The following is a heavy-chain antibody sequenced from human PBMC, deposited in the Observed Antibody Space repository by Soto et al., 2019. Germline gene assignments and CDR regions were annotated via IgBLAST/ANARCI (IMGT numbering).Heavy chain of an antibody. J-gene: IGHJ4*02. D-gene: IGHD3-10*01. CDR2: INHSGST. V-gene: IGHV4-34*01. CDR3: ARGKKSRGDFRKYYFDY. Sequence: SETLSLTCAVYGGSFSGYYWSWIRQPPGKGLEWIGEINHSGSTNYNPSLKSRVTISVDTSKNQFSLKLSSVTAADTAVYYCARGKKSRGDFRKYYFDYWGQGTLVT. CDR1: GGSFSGYY.